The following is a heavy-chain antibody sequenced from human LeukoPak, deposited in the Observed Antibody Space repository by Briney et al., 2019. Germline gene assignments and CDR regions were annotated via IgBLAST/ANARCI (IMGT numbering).Heavy chain of an antibody. CDR1: GFTFSRYA. D-gene: IGHD3-10*01. Sequence: SGGSLRLSCAASGFTFSRYAMSWVRQAPGKGLEWVSVISGSGGSTYYADSVKGRFTISRDNSKNTLYLQMNRLRVEDTAVYYRAKVSNIGGSGTRDYWGQGTLVTVSS. CDR3: AKVSNIGGSGTRDY. J-gene: IGHJ4*02. CDR2: ISGSGGST. V-gene: IGHV3-23*01.